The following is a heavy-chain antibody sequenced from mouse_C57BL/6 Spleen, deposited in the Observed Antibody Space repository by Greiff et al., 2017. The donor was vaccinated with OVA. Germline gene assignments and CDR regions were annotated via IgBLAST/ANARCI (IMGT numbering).Heavy chain of an antibody. CDR3: ARHDYGSSYGDAMDY. Sequence: EVQGVESGGDLVKPGGSLKLSCAASGFTFSSYGMSWVRQTPDKRLEWVATISSGGSYTYYPDSVKGRFTISRENAKNTLYLQMSNLKSEDTAMYYCARHDYGSSYGDAMDYWGQGTSVTVSS. CDR1: GFTFSSYG. CDR2: ISSGGSYT. J-gene: IGHJ4*01. V-gene: IGHV5-6*01. D-gene: IGHD1-1*01.